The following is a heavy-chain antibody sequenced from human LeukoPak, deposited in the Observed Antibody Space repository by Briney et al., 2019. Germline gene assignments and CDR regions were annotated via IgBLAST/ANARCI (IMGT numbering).Heavy chain of an antibody. J-gene: IGHJ5*02. CDR1: GGSISSSSYY. V-gene: IGHV4-39*07. CDR3: ARDDLYYDILTGYPRGNWFDP. Sequence: SETLSLTCTVSGGSISSSSYYWGWIRQPPGKGLEWVGSIYYSGSTYYNPSLKSRVTISVDTSRNQFSLKLSSVTAADTAVYYCARDDLYYDILTGYPRGNWFDPWGQGTLVTVSS. D-gene: IGHD3-9*01. CDR2: IYYSGST.